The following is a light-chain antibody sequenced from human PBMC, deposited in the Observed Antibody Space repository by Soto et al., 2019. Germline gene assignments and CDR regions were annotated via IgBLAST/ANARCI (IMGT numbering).Light chain of an antibody. CDR2: GAS. CDR3: QQYNNWPFT. CDR1: QSVSSN. J-gene: IGKJ3*01. V-gene: IGKV3-15*01. Sequence: EIVMTQSPATLSVSPGERATPSCRASQSVSSNLAWYQQKPGQAPRLLIYGASTRATGIPARFSGSGSGTESTLTISSLQSEDFAVYYCQQYNNWPFTFGPGTKVDIK.